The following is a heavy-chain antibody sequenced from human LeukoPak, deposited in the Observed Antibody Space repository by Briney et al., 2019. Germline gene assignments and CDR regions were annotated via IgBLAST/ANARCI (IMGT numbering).Heavy chain of an antibody. CDR1: GYTFTGYY. D-gene: IGHD3-22*01. V-gene: IGHV1-2*02. CDR3: AKPYYYGSSGYYYYYYYGMDV. J-gene: IGHJ6*02. CDR2: INPNSGGT. Sequence: GASVKVSCKASGYTFTGYYMHWVRQAPGQGLEWMGWINPNSGGTNYAQKFQGRVTMTRDTSISTAYMELSRLRSDDTAVYYCAKPYYYGSSGYYYYYYYGMDVWGQGTTVTVS.